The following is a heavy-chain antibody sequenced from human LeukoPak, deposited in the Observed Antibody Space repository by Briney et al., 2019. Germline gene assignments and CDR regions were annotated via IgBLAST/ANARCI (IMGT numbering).Heavy chain of an antibody. D-gene: IGHD3-10*01. J-gene: IGHJ4*02. Sequence: MPSETLSLTCTVSGGSISSYYWSWIRQPPGKGLEWIGYIYYSGSTNYNPSLKSRVTISVDTSKNQFSLKLSSVTAADTAVYYCARHYGSGSYYPFDYWGQGTLVTVSS. CDR1: GGSISSYY. CDR3: ARHYGSGSYYPFDY. V-gene: IGHV4-59*08. CDR2: IYYSGST.